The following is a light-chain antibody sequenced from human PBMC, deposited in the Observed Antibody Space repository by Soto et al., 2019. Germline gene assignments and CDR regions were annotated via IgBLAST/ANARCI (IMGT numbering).Light chain of an antibody. CDR2: AAS. CDR1: QSVSDS. Sequence: DIQMTQSPSSLSASVGDRVTITCRANQSVSDSLNWYQQKPGKAPKLLIYAASSLQSGVPSRFSGSGSETDFTLTISSLQPEHFATYSCQQSYSTTWTFGQGTKVDI. CDR3: QQSYSTTWT. J-gene: IGKJ1*01. V-gene: IGKV1-39*01.